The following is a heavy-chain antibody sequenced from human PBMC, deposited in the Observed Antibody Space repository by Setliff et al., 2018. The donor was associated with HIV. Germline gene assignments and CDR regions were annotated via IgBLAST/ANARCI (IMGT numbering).Heavy chain of an antibody. CDR2: ISSSSSTI. CDR3: ARGIYTGYDHFDY. Sequence: GGPLRLSCAASGFTFSDYSMSWVRQAPGKGLEWVSYISSSSSTIYYADSVKGRFTISRDNAKNSLYLQMNSLRAEDTAVYYCARGIYTGYDHFDYWGQGTLVTVSS. J-gene: IGHJ4*02. CDR1: GFTFSDYS. D-gene: IGHD5-12*01. V-gene: IGHV3-48*01.